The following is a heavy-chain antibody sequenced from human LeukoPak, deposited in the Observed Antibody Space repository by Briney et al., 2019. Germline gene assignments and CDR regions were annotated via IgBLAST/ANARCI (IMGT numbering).Heavy chain of an antibody. CDR3: ARLGSPFGWYGTIDY. J-gene: IGHJ4*02. V-gene: IGHV3-74*01. CDR2: INSDGSST. D-gene: IGHD6-19*01. CDR1: GFTFSSYW. Sequence: GGSLRLSCAASGFTFSSYWMHWVRQAPGKGLVWVSRINSDGSSTSYADSVKGRFTISRDNAKNTLYLQMNSLRAEDTAVYYCARLGSPFGWYGTIDYWGQGTLVTVSS.